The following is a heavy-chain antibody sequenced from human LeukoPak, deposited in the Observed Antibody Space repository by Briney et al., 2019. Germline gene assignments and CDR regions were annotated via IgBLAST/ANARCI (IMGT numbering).Heavy chain of an antibody. J-gene: IGHJ4*02. V-gene: IGHV3-21*01. D-gene: IGHD4-23*01. CDR2: ISSSSSHM. CDR1: GFTFSSYS. CDR3: ARGGVSVGGNFDY. Sequence: GGSLRLSCAASGFTFSSYSMNWVRQAPGKGLEWVSSISSSSSHMYYADSMKGRFTISRDNAKNSLYLQINSLRAEDTAVYYCARGGVSVGGNFDYWGQGTLVTVSS.